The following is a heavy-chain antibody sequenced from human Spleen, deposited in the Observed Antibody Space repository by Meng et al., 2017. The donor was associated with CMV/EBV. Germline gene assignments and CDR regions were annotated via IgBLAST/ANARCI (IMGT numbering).Heavy chain of an antibody. CDR3: AGSVTPGYYYYYGMDV. CDR2: ISNSGSTK. Sequence: GGSLRLSCTASGFTFNTYEMNWVRQAPGKGLEWISYISNSGSTKYYAASVRGRFTISRDNAKNSLYLQMNSLRAEDTAVYYCAGSVTPGYYYYYGMDVWGQGTTVTVSS. J-gene: IGHJ6*02. CDR1: GFTFNTYE. V-gene: IGHV3-48*03. D-gene: IGHD4-11*01.